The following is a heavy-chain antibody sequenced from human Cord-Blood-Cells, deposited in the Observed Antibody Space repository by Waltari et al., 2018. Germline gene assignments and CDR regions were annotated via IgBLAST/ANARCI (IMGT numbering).Heavy chain of an antibody. J-gene: IGHJ6*02. V-gene: IGHV1-69*01. Sequence: QVQLVQSGAEVKKPGSSVKVSCKASGGTFSSYAISRVRQAPGQGLEWMGGIIPIFGTANYAQKCQGRVTITADESTSTAYMELSSLRSEDTAVYYCARRPVDYGMDVWGQGTTVTVSS. D-gene: IGHD2-15*01. CDR1: GGTFSSYA. CDR3: ARRPVDYGMDV. CDR2: IIPIFGTA.